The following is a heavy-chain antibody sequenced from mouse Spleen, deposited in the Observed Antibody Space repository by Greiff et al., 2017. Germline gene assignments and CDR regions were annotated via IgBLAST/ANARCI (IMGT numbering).Heavy chain of an antibody. CDR1: GYTFTDYE. J-gene: IGHJ2*01. CDR3: PSGLHGY. Sequence: QVQLKESGAELVRPGASVTLSCKASGYTFTDYEMHWVKQTPVHGLEWIGAIDPETGGTAYNQKFKGKAKLTADKSSSTAYVELRSLTSEDSAVYYCPSGLHGYWGQGTTLTVSS. D-gene: IGHD2-13*01. V-gene: IGHV1-15*01. CDR2: IDPETGGT.